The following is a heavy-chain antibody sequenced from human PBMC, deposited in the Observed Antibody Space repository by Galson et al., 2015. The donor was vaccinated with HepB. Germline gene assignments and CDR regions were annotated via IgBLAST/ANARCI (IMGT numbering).Heavy chain of an antibody. CDR3: ARDRNLIAAAMWSGWFDP. Sequence: CAISGDSVSSNSAAWNWIRQSPSRGLEWLGRTYYRSKWYNDYAVSVKSRITINPDTSKNQFSLQLNSVTPEDTAVYYCARDRNLIAAAMWSGWFDPWGQGALVTVSS. V-gene: IGHV6-1*01. D-gene: IGHD6-13*01. CDR1: GDSVSSNSAA. J-gene: IGHJ5*02. CDR2: TYYRSKWYN.